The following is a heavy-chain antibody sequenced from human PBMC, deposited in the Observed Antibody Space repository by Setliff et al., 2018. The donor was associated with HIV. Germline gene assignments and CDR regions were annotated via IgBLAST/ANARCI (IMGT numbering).Heavy chain of an antibody. J-gene: IGHJ4*02. V-gene: IGHV1-2*02. Sequence: ASVKVSCKASGYTFTGYHIHWVRQAPGQGLEWMGWINPNIGGTNSAHKFQGRVTVTRDTSITTTYMELTRLTSDDTAIYYCARAPIYCGGDCYLFDYWGQGTLVTVSS. CDR3: ARAPIYCGGDCYLFDY. CDR1: GYTFTGYH. CDR2: INPNIGGT. D-gene: IGHD2-21*02.